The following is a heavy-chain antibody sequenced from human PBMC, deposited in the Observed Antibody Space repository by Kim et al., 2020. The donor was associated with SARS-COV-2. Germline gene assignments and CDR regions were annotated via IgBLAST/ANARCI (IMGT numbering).Heavy chain of an antibody. J-gene: IGHJ4*02. D-gene: IGHD2-2*01. Sequence: GGSLRLSCAASGFTFSSYSMNWVRQAPGKGLEWVSSISSSSSYIYYADSVKGRFTISRDNAKNSLYLQMNSLRAEDTAVYYCARARGYCSSTSCSPDGYWGQGTLVTVSS. CDR3: ARARGYCSSTSCSPDGY. CDR2: ISSSSSYI. CDR1: GFTFSSYS. V-gene: IGHV3-21*01.